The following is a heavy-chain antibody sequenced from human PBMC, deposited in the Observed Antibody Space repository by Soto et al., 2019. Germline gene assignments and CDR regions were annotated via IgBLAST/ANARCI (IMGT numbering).Heavy chain of an antibody. CDR2: IYHSGST. CDR1: GGSISSGGYS. CDR3: ARAHYGDYGYGMDV. V-gene: IGHV4-30-2*01. Sequence: QLQLQESGSGLVKPSQTLSLTCAVSGGSISSGGYSWSWIRQPPGKGLEWIGYIYHSGSTYYNPSLKTRVTIXVXRXQNQFSLKLRSVTAADTAVYYCARAHYGDYGYGMDVWGQGTTVTVSS. D-gene: IGHD4-17*01. J-gene: IGHJ6*02.